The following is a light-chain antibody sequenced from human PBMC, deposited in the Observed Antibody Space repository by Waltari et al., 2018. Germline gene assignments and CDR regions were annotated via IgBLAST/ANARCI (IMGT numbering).Light chain of an antibody. CDR2: KVS. CDR3: MQGIHRPWT. J-gene: IGKJ1*01. CDR1: QSLVSSDGNTY. Sequence: DVVMTQSPLSLPVTLGQRASISCRSTQSLVSSDGNTYFNWFKPRPGQSPRRLLYKVSNRDSGVPDRFSGSGSGTYFTLRISRVEAEDVGVYYCMQGIHRPWTFGQGTKVEIK. V-gene: IGKV2-30*01.